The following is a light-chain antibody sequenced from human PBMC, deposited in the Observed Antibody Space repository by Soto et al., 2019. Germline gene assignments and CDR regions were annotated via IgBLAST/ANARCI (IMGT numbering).Light chain of an antibody. V-gene: IGKV1-5*01. CDR3: QKYETFSGT. Sequence: DIQMTQSPSTLSASVGDTVTVTCRASQSVSGWLAWYQQKPGEAPKLLIYDASALPRGVPSRFSGSGSGTKFPPPHASLPPCDFATYFCQKYETFSGTFGPGTKVEI. J-gene: IGKJ1*01. CDR2: DAS. CDR1: QSVSGW.